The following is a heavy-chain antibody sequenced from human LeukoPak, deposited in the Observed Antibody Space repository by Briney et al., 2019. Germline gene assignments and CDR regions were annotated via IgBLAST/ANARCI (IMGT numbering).Heavy chain of an antibody. V-gene: IGHV3-23*01. CDR1: GFTFSSYA. Sequence: PGGSLRLSCAASGFTFSSYAMSWVRQAPGKGLEWVSAISGSGGSTYYADSVKGRFTISRDNSNNTLYLQMNSLRAEDTAVYYCATDGGLSRMADRGFDYWGQGTLVTVSS. CDR2: ISGSGGST. CDR3: ATDGGLSRMADRGFDY. D-gene: IGHD3-16*01. J-gene: IGHJ4*02.